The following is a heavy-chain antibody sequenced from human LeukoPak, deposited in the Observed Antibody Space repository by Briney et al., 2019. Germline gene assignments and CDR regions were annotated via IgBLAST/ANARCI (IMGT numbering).Heavy chain of an antibody. CDR3: TRGGAFPPYYYDSSGYQRDY. CDR2: IRSKAYGGTT. Sequence: GGSLRLSCTASGFTFGDYAMSWVRQAPGKGLEWVGFIRSKAYGGTTEYAASVKGRFTISRDDSKSIAYLQMNSLKTEDTAVYYCTRGGAFPPYYYDSSGYQRDYWGQGTLVTVSS. CDR1: GFTFGDYA. V-gene: IGHV3-49*04. J-gene: IGHJ4*02. D-gene: IGHD3-22*01.